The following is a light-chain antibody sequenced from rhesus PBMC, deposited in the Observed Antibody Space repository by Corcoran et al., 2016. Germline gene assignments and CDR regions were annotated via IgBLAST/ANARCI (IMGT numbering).Light chain of an antibody. Sequence: DIQMTQSPSSLSASVGDRVTITCRPSEDVNDYLNWYQQLPGKPPQLLIYKASTLQSGVPSRFRGSGSGTDSTFPITSLQSEDVATYCCQHNYGSPISFGGGTKVEI. CDR3: QHNYGSPIS. V-gene: IGKV1-74*01. CDR2: KAS. J-gene: IGKJ4*01. CDR1: EDVNDY.